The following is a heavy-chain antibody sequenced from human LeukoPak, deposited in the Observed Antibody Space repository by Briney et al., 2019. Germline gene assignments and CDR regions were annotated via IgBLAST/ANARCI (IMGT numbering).Heavy chain of an antibody. D-gene: IGHD1-26*01. J-gene: IGHJ4*02. Sequence: SETLSLTCAVSGGSISSSNWWSWVRQPPGKGLEWIGEIYHSGSTNYNPSLKSRVTISVDTSKNQFSLKLSSVTAADTAVYYCARHRSGNYGLKYYFDYWGQGTLVTVSS. CDR2: IYHSGST. CDR3: ARHRSGNYGLKYYFDY. V-gene: IGHV4-4*02. CDR1: GGSISSSNW.